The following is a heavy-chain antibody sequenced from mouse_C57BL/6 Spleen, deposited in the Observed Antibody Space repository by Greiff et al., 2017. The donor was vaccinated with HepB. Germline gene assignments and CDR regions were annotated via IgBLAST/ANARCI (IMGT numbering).Heavy chain of an antibody. CDR3: ARMITTVVATRYFDV. J-gene: IGHJ1*03. V-gene: IGHV14-3*01. Sequence: SVAELVRPGASVKLSCTASGFNIKNTYMHWVKQRPEQGLEWIGRIDPANGNTKYAPKFQGKATITADTSSNTAYLQLSSLTSEDTAIYYCARMITTVVATRYFDVWGTGTTVTVSS. CDR2: IDPANGNT. D-gene: IGHD1-1*01. CDR1: GFNIKNTY.